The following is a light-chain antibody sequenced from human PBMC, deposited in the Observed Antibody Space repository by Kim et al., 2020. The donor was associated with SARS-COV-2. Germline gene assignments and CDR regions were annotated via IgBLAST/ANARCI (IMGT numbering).Light chain of an antibody. V-gene: IGKV3-15*01. J-gene: IGKJ2*01. Sequence: EILMTQSPATLSVSPGERATLSCRASQSVSINLAWYQQKPGQTPRLLIFGASTRATGLPARFSGSGSGTEFTLTISILQSEDFAVYYCHQYYNWPYTFGQGTKLEI. CDR2: GAS. CDR1: QSVSIN. CDR3: HQYYNWPYT.